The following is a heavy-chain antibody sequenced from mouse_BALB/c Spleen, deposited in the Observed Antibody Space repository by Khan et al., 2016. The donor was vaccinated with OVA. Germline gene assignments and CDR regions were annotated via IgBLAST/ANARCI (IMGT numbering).Heavy chain of an antibody. V-gene: IGHV3-2*02. D-gene: IGHD1-2*01. J-gene: IGHJ2*01. Sequence: EVQLQESGPGLVKPSQSLSLTCTVTGYSITSGYVWNWIRQFPGNKLEWMGYISYSGSNNYNPSLKSRISITRDTSKNQFFLQLNSVTTEDTATYYCARTARIEYWGQGTTLTVSS. CDR3: ARTARIEY. CDR2: ISYSGSN. CDR1: GYSITSGYV.